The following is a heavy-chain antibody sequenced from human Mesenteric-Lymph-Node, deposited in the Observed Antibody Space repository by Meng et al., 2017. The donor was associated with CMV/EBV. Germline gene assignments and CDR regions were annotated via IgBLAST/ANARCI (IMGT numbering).Heavy chain of an antibody. V-gene: IGHV1-69*05. Sequence: SVKVSCKASGGTFSSYAISWVRQAPGQGLEWMGGIIPIFGTANYAQKFQGRVTITTDESTSTAYMELSSLRSEDTAVYYCARARIQLWSNYYYYGMDVWGQGTTVTVSS. J-gene: IGHJ6*02. CDR2: IIPIFGTA. CDR3: ARARIQLWSNYYYYGMDV. D-gene: IGHD5-18*01. CDR1: GGTFSSYA.